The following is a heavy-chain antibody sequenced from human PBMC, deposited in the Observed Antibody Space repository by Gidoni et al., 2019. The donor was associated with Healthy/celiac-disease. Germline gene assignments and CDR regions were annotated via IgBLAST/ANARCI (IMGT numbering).Heavy chain of an antibody. CDR3: ARGVWVQYYDSSPPAFDI. CDR2: IYYSGST. V-gene: IGHV4-31*03. CDR1: GASISRGGSY. D-gene: IGHD3-22*01. Sequence: QVQLQESGPGLVKPSQTLSLTCTVSGASISRGGSYWSWIRQHPGKGLEWIGYIYYSGSTYYNPSLKSRVTISVDTSKNQFSLKLSSVTAADTAVYYCARGVWVQYYDSSPPAFDIWGQGTMVTVSS. J-gene: IGHJ3*02.